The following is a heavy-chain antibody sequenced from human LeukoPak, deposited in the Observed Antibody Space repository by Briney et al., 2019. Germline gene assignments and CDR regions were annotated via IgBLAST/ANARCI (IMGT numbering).Heavy chain of an antibody. J-gene: IGHJ6*03. CDR3: ARDPLGWEPRSYYYYYMDV. CDR2: INTNTGNP. CDR1: GYTFTSYA. V-gene: IGHV7-4-1*02. D-gene: IGHD1-26*01. Sequence: ASVKVSCKASGYTFTSYAMNWVRQAPGQGLEWMGWINTNTGNPTYAQGFTGRFVFSLDTSVSTAYLQISSLKAEDTAVYYCARDPLGWEPRSYYYYYMDVWGKGTTVTISS.